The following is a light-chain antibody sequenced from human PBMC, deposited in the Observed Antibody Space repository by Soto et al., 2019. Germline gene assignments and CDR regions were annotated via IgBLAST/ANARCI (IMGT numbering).Light chain of an antibody. V-gene: IGKV3-20*01. CDR3: QQYGSSPPGFS. CDR1: QSVSSTY. Sequence: EIVLTQSPGTLSLFPGDRATLSCRASQSVSSTYLAWYRQRPGQPPSLLIYGASNRATGVPDRFSGSGSGTDFTLTISRLEPDDFAGYYCQQYGSSPPGFSFGPGTTVEIK. CDR2: GAS. J-gene: IGKJ3*01.